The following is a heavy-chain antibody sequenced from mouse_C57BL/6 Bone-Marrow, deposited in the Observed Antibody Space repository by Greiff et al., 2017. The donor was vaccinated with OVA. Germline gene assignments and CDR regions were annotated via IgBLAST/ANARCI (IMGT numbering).Heavy chain of an antibody. CDR1: GLNIKDDY. Sequence: VQLQQSGAELVRPGASVKLSCTASGLNIKDDYMHWVKQRPEQGLEWIEWIDPENGDTEYASKFQGKATITADTSSNTAYLQLSSLTSEDTAVYYCTTRDGSSPWYFDVWGTGTTVTVSS. V-gene: IGHV14-4*01. CDR2: IDPENGDT. CDR3: TTRDGSSPWYFDV. J-gene: IGHJ1*03. D-gene: IGHD1-1*01.